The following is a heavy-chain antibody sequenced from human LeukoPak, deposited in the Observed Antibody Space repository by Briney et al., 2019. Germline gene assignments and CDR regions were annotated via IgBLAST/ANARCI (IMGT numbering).Heavy chain of an antibody. CDR3: ETGAFYHVLNV. D-gene: IGHD2/OR15-2a*01. CDR2: IRADGGRT. CDR1: GFTFGDYA. Sequence: PGGSLRLSCAASGFTFGDYAMHWVRQAPGKGLEWVSLIRADGGRTYYADSVNGRFTISRDNSKNSLYLQMNSLRTDDTALYYCETGAFYHVLNVGAKGSRGPVS. J-gene: IGHJ6*03. V-gene: IGHV3-43*02.